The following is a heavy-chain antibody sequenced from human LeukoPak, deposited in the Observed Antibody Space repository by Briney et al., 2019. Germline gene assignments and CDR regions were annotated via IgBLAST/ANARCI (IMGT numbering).Heavy chain of an antibody. V-gene: IGHV1-69*05. Sequence: GASVKVSCKASGGTFSSYAISWVRQAPGQGLEWMGGIIPIFGTANYAQKFQGRVTITTDESTSTAYMELSSLRSEDTAVCYCARDGGPSGDHAFDIWGQGTMVTVSS. CDR1: GGTFSSYA. D-gene: IGHD3-3*01. J-gene: IGHJ3*02. CDR2: IIPIFGTA. CDR3: ARDGGPSGDHAFDI.